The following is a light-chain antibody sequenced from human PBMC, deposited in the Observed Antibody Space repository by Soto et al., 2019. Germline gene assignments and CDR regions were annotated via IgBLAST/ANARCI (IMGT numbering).Light chain of an antibody. V-gene: IGKV3-15*01. Sequence: EIVMTQSPATLSVSPGEGATLSCRASQSVYSNLAWYQQKPGQPPRLLIYGASTRATGIPARFSGSGYGTEFTFTISSLQSEDFAAYYCQQYNHWPYTFGPGTKVDIK. J-gene: IGKJ3*01. CDR2: GAS. CDR1: QSVYSN. CDR3: QQYNHWPYT.